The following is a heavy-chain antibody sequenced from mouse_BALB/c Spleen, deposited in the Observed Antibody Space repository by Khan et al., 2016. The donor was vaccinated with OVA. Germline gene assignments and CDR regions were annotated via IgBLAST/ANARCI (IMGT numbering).Heavy chain of an antibody. Sequence: ESGGGLVKPGGSLKLSCAASGFTFSIYAMSWVRQTPEKRLEWVASISSGGSTYYPDSVKGRFTISRDNARNILYLQMSSLRSADTAMYYCSRGDYHGRGYFDVWGAGTTVTVSS. CDR1: GFTFSIYA. J-gene: IGHJ1*01. CDR3: SRGDYHGRGYFDV. V-gene: IGHV5-6-5*01. CDR2: ISSGGST. D-gene: IGHD1-2*01.